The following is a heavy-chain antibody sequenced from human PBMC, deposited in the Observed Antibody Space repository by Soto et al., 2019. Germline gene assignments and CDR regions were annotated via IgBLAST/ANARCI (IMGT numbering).Heavy chain of an antibody. D-gene: IGHD1-26*01. J-gene: IGHJ4*02. CDR3: ARDRRIVGATSFDY. CDR1: GFTFSSYG. CDR2: IWYDGSNK. Sequence: GGSLRLSCAASGFTFSSYGMHWVRQAPGKGLEWVAVIWYDGSNKYYADSVKGRFTISRDNSKNTLYLQMNSLRAEDTAVYYCARDRRIVGATSFDYWGQGTLVTVSS. V-gene: IGHV3-33*01.